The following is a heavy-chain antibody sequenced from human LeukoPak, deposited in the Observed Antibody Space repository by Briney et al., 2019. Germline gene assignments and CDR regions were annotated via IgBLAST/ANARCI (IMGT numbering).Heavy chain of an antibody. V-gene: IGHV3-30*03. J-gene: IGHJ3*02. CDR1: GFTFSSYG. D-gene: IGHD2-15*01. CDR3: ARLRYCSGGSCYSGAFDI. CDR2: ISYDGSNK. Sequence: GGSLRLSCAASGFTFSSYGMHWVRQAPGKGLEWVAVISYDGSNKYYADSVKGRFTISADKSISTAYLQWSSLKASDTAMYYCARLRYCSGGSCYSGAFDIWGQGTMVTVSS.